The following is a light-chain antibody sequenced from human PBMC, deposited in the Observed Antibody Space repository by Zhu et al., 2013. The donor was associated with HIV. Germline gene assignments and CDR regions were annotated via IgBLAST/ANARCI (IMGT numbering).Light chain of an antibody. CDR1: QSVSSNY. J-gene: IGKJ2*01. CDR2: GSS. CDR3: QQYGSSPYT. Sequence: EIVLTQSPDTLSLSPGETVTLSCRASQSVSSNYLAWYQQRPGQAPRLLIYGSSKRGTGIPDRFSGSGSGRDFTLTITRLEPEDFAVYYCQQYGSSPYTFGQGTKLEIK. V-gene: IGKV3-20*01.